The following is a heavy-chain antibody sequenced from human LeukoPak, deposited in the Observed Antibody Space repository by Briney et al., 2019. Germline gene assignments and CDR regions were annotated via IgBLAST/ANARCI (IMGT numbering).Heavy chain of an antibody. CDR1: GYTFTSYD. CDR2: MNPNSGNT. V-gene: IGHV1-8*01. D-gene: IGHD3-10*01. Sequence: ASVKVSCKASGYTFTSYDINWVRQATGQALEWMGWMNPNSGNTGYAQKFQGRVTMTRNTSISTAYMELSSLRSEDTAVYYCARARARSLARYYYYYMDVWGKGTTVTVSS. CDR3: ARARARSLARYYYYYMDV. J-gene: IGHJ6*03.